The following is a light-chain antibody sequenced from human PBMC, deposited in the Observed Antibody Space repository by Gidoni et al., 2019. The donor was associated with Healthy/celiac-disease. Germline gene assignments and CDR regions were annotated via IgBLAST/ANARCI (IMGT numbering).Light chain of an antibody. Sequence: ELVLTPPSGPLSVSQGERATLPCRASQSVSSSYLAWYQQKPGQAPRLLIDGASRRATGIPDMFSCSGSWTDFTLTISRLEPEDFAVYYCQQYGSSRTFGQGTKVEIK. CDR2: GAS. CDR3: QQYGSSRT. V-gene: IGKV3-20*01. J-gene: IGKJ1*01. CDR1: QSVSSSY.